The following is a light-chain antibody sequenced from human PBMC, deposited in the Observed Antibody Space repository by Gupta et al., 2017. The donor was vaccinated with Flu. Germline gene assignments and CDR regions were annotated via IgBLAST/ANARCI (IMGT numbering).Light chain of an antibody. V-gene: IGLV3-1*01. CDR1: KLGDKY. Sequence: SSELSQPPSVSVSPGQTAIITCSGNKLGDKYTSWYQQRPGKSPGVNRYDDNKRPSGIPERFSGSNSGNNANLNISGTQTMDEADYYCQAWDSTTGVCGGGTKLTVL. J-gene: IGLJ2*01. CDR3: QAWDSTTGV. CDR2: DDN.